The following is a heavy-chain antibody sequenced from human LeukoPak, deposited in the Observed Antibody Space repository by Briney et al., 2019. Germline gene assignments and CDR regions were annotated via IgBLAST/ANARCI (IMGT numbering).Heavy chain of an antibody. CDR1: GFTFSSYG. CDR2: IRYDGSNK. V-gene: IGHV3-30*02. J-gene: IGHJ6*03. Sequence: GGSLRLSCAASGFTFSSYGMHWVRQAPGKGLEWVAFIRYDGSNKYYVDSVKGRFTISRDNAKNSLYLQVNSLRAEDTAVYYCARDGYYDFWSGYYAASYYMDVWGKGTTVTVSS. CDR3: ARDGYYDFWSGYYAASYYMDV. D-gene: IGHD3-3*01.